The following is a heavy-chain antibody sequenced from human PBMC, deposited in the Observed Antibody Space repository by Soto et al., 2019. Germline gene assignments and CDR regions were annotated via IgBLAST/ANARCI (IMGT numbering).Heavy chain of an antibody. CDR3: ARGVGYCSGGTCYRWFDP. CDR1: GFTFNNFP. V-gene: IGHV3-23*01. J-gene: IGHJ5*02. Sequence: PGGSLRLSCTASGFTFNNFPMGWVRQAPGKGLEWISMISPDGRITAYADSVKGRFTISRDNSRNTVHLQLMSLTAEDTAIYYFARGVGYCSGGTCYRWFDPWGQGTLVTVSS. D-gene: IGHD2-15*01. CDR2: ISPDGRIT.